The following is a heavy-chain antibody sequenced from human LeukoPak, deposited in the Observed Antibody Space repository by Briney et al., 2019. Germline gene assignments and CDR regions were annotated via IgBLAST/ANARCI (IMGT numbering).Heavy chain of an antibody. J-gene: IGHJ4*02. CDR1: GGSISSSSYY. CDR2: IHYSGSP. V-gene: IGHV4-39*01. Sequence: KPSETLSLTCTVSGGSISSSSYYWGWIRQPQGKGLEWIVSIHYSGSPYYNPSLKSRLTISVDTSKTQFSLKLNSVTAADTAVYYCASHYYDSSGFYYIEDYWGQGTLVTVSS. CDR3: ASHYYDSSGFYYIEDY. D-gene: IGHD3-22*01.